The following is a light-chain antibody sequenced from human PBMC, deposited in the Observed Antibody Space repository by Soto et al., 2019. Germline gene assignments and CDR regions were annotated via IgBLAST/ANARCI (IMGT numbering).Light chain of an antibody. CDR3: QQYSSHST. CDR1: QTISSW. J-gene: IGKJ1*01. CDR2: QAS. V-gene: IGKV1-5*03. Sequence: IQMTQSPSTLSGSVGDRVTITCRASQTISSWLAWYQQKPGKAPKLLIYQASSLENGVPSRFSGSGSGTEFSLTISSLQPDDFATYYCQQYSSHSTFGQGTKVDI.